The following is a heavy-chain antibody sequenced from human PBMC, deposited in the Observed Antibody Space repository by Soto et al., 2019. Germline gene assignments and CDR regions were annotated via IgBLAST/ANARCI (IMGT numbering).Heavy chain of an antibody. V-gene: IGHV3-30-3*01. CDR2: ISYDGSNK. D-gene: IGHD6-13*01. CDR3: ARGYSSSSAAFDY. J-gene: IGHJ4*02. CDR1: GFTFSSYA. Sequence: QVQLVESGGGVVQPGRSLRLPCAASGFTFSSYAIHWVRQAPGKGLEWVAVISYDGSNKYYADSVKGRFTISRDNSKNTLYLQMNSLRAEDTAVYYCARGYSSSSAAFDYWGQGTLVTVSS.